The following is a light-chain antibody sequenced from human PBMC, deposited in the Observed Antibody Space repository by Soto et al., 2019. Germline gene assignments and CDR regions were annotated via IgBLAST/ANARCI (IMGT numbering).Light chain of an antibody. CDR2: DAS. CDR1: QSVSSN. V-gene: IGKV3-11*01. J-gene: IGKJ2*01. Sequence: EIVLTQSPATLSLSPGERATLSCRASQSVSSNLAWYRQKPGQAPRLLIYDASNRATGIPARFSGSGSGTDFTLTISSLEPEDFAVYYCQQRSNWPPFTFGQGTKLEIK. CDR3: QQRSNWPPFT.